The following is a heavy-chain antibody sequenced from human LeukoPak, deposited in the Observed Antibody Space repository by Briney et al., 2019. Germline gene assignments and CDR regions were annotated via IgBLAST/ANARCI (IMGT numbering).Heavy chain of an antibody. CDR1: EFSVGSNY. V-gene: IGHV3-74*01. J-gene: IGHJ4*02. CDR2: IKSDGST. D-gene: IGHD3-10*01. Sequence: PGGSLRLSCAASEFSVGSNYMTWVRQAPGKGLMWVSRIKSDGSTIYADSVKGRFTISRDNAKNSLYLQMNSLRAEDTAVYYCARESLWFGESLDYWGQGTLVTVSS. CDR3: ARESLWFGESLDY.